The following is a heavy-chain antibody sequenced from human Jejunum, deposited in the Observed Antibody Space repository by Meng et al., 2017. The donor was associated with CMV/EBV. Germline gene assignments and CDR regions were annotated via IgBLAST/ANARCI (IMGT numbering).Heavy chain of an antibody. Sequence: SCAAFGFPFSSSEMIWVRQAPGKGLEWVSYITGDGNTIYYADSVKGRFTISRDNAKSALYLQMNSLRADDTAVYYCVRVVATEDYWGQGTLVTVSS. CDR1: GFPFSSSE. J-gene: IGHJ4*02. D-gene: IGHD5-12*01. CDR3: VRVVATEDY. CDR2: ITGDGNTI. V-gene: IGHV3-48*03.